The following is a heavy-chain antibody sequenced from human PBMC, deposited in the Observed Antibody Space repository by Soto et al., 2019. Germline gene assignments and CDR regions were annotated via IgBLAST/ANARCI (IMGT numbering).Heavy chain of an antibody. J-gene: IGHJ4*02. CDR3: ARGAYAMLSQNFDY. D-gene: IGHD2-8*01. V-gene: IGHV4-34*01. CDR1: ADSFSRDL. CDR2: ITYCGTT. Sequence: SETLSLICAVHADSFSRDLWTWIPQPPRKGLDGVAEITYCGTTNYSPSLKSRVSIASDPSKRQFSRTLGSLTATDTAMYYCARGAYAMLSQNFDYSSQGCLVTVSS.